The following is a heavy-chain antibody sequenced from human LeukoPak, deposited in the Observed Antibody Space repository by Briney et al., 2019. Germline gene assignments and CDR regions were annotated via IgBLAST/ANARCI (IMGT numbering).Heavy chain of an antibody. CDR2: IPHDGGNK. CDR1: GLSLSKSH. V-gene: IGHV3-30*04. Sequence: GGSLRLSCVGSGLSLSKSHMHWVRQAPGKRLEWVVLIPHDGGNKQYGDSAKGRFTISRDNAKNSLYLQMNGLRDEDAALYFCARDSGNYIDYWGQGTQVVVSS. J-gene: IGHJ4*01. D-gene: IGHD2/OR15-2a*01. CDR3: ARDSGNYIDY.